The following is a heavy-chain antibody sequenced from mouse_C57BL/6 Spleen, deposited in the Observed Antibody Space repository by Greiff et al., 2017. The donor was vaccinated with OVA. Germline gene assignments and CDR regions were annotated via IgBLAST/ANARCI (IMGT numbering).Heavy chain of an antibody. CDR2: IYIGNGYT. D-gene: IGHD1-3*01. CDR1: GYTFTSYG. J-gene: IGHJ2*01. Sequence: VQLMESGADLVRPGSSVKLSCTTSGYTFTSYGMNWVQQRPGQGLEWIGYIYIGNGYTEYNEKFKGKATLTSDTSSSTVYMQLSSLTSEDSAIYFCARGKGIDYWGQGTTLTVSS. CDR3: ARGKGIDY. V-gene: IGHV1-58*01.